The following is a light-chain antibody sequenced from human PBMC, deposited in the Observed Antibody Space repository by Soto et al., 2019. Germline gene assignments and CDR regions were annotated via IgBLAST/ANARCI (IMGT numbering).Light chain of an antibody. CDR3: TSYTSSSTLV. CDR2: EVS. J-gene: IGLJ2*01. V-gene: IGLV2-14*01. CDR1: SRDVGGYNY. Sequence: QSVLTQPASVSGSPGQSITISCTGTSRDVGGYNYVSWYQQHPGKAPKLMIYEVSNRPSGVSNRFSGSKSGNTASLTISGLQADDEADYYCTSYTSSSTLVFGGGTKVTVL.